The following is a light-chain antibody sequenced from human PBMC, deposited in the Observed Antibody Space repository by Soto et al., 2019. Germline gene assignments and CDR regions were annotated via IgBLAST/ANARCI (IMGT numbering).Light chain of an antibody. CDR3: SSYTSSSAYLV. CDR1: SSDVGGYNY. Sequence: QSVLTQPASVSGSPGQSITISCTGSSSDVGGYNYVSWYQHPPGKGPKLMIYEVSNRPSGVSDRFSGSKSGNTASLTISGLQAEDEADYYCSSYTSSSAYLVFGGGTKVTVL. V-gene: IGLV2-14*01. CDR2: EVS. J-gene: IGLJ2*01.